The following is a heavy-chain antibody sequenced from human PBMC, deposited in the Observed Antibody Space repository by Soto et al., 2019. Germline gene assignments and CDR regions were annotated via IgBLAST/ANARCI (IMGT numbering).Heavy chain of an antibody. CDR3: ARHLRITMVRGGIGYFDY. J-gene: IGHJ4*02. V-gene: IGHV4-59*08. CDR2: IYYSGST. Sequence: QVQLQESGPGLVKPSETLSLTCTVSGGSISSYYWSWIRQPPGKGLEWIGYIYYSGSTNYNPSLKSRVTISVDTSKNPFSLKLSSVTAADTAVYYCARHLRITMVRGGIGYFDYWGQGTLVTVSS. CDR1: GGSISSYY. D-gene: IGHD3-10*01.